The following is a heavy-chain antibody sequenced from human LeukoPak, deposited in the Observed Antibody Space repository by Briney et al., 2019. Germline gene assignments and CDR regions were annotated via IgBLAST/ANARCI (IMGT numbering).Heavy chain of an antibody. J-gene: IGHJ6*03. CDR2: ISAYNGNT. Sequence: GASVKVSCKASGYIFTSYGVSWVRQAPGQGLEWMGWISAYNGNTKYAQKLQGRVTMTTDTSTSTAYMELRSLRSDDTAVYYFAREEAGTIFGVGPVRYLDVWGKGTTVTVSS. CDR3: AREEAGTIFGVGPVRYLDV. CDR1: GYIFTSYG. D-gene: IGHD3-3*01. V-gene: IGHV1-18*01.